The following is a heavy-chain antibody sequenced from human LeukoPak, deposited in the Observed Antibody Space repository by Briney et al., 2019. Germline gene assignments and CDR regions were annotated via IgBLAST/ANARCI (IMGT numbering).Heavy chain of an antibody. CDR3: ARHSHAMVTRYWPWVFDY. Sequence: PSETLSLTCTVSGGPISSSSYSWGWIRQPPGKGLEWIGSIYYSGSTYYNPSLKSRVTISVDTSKNQFSLKLSSVTAADTAVHYCARHSHAMVTRYWPWVFDYWGQGTLVTVSS. CDR2: IYYSGST. J-gene: IGHJ4*02. V-gene: IGHV4-39*01. D-gene: IGHD5-18*01. CDR1: GGPISSSSYS.